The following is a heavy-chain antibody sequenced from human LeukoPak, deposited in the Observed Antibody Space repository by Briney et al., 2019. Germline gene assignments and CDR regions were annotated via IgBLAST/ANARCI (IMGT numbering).Heavy chain of an antibody. CDR1: GGTFSIYA. CDR3: AKSRSGSANWALQIFDN. J-gene: IGHJ4*02. D-gene: IGHD1-1*01. V-gene: IGHV1-69*04. Sequence: ASVKVCCKASGGTFSIYAISWVRQAPGQGREWMGRIIPILGIANYAQKFQGRVTITADKSTSTAYMELNSLRAEDTAVYYCAKSRSGSANWALQIFDNWGQGALVTVSS. CDR2: IIPILGIA.